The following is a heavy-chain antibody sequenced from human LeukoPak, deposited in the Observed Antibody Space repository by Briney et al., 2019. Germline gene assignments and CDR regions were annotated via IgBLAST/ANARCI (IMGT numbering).Heavy chain of an antibody. CDR1: GFTFGSYW. J-gene: IGHJ6*03. D-gene: IGHD3-16*02. CDR2: IKQDGSEK. CDR3: ARRSYRGVIGLYYYYYMDV. Sequence: GGSLRLSCAASGFTFGSYWMTWVRQAPGKGLEWVANIKQDGSEKYYVDSVKGRFTISRDNAKNSVYLQMNRLRVEDTAVYYCARRSYRGVIGLYYYYYMDVWGKGTPVTVSS. V-gene: IGHV3-7*01.